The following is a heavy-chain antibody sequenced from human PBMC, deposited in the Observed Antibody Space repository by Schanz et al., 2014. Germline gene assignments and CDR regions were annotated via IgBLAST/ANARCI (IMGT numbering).Heavy chain of an antibody. CDR2: LYINAGST. CDR1: GFSVSTNY. Sequence: EVQLVESGGGVVQPGGSLRLSCAVSGFSVSTNYMSWARQAPGKGLEWISSLYINAGSTRYADSVKGRFFISRDSSKNTLFLQMNSLRADDTAIYFCARDEGRDGYNLAFDVWGQGTLVTVSS. V-gene: IGHV3-53*01. D-gene: IGHD2-21*01. CDR3: ARDEGRDGYNLAFDV. J-gene: IGHJ3*01.